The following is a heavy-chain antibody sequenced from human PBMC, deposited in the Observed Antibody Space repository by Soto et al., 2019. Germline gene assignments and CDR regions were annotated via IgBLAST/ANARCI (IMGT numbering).Heavy chain of an antibody. V-gene: IGHV4-39*01. CDR2: VYYSGFT. CDR1: GASINTVPYY. CDR3: ATSLDSSGYYHNFGMDV. J-gene: IGHJ6*02. Sequence: QLQLRESGPGLVKPSGTLSLTCTVSGASINTVPYYWGWIRQSPGKGLEWIGSVYYSGFTYYNPSLNSRVTISLDTSKNQFSLEVSSVTAADTALYYCATSLDSSGYYHNFGMDVWGQGTTVTVSS. D-gene: IGHD3-22*01.